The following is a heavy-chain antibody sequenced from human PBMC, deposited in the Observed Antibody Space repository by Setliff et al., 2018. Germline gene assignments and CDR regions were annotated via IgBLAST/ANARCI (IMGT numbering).Heavy chain of an antibody. D-gene: IGHD3-22*01. CDR2: INSKTDGGTT. CDR3: ASESSSGWHGDY. Sequence: GGSLRLSCTASGFTFSNAWMSWVRQAPGKGLEWVGRINSKTDGGTTDYAAPVKGRFTISRDNAKNTVYLQMNSLRVEDTAVYYCASESSSGWHGDYWGQGTLVTVSS. V-gene: IGHV3-15*05. CDR1: GFTFSNAW. J-gene: IGHJ4*02.